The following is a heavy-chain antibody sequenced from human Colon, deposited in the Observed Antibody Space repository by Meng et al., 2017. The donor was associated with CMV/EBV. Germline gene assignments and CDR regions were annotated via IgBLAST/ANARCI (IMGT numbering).Heavy chain of an antibody. CDR2: IYHSGVT. V-gene: IGHV4-39*07. D-gene: IGHD6-19*01. CDR1: DGSVSSSSFY. CDR3: ARESSGWSTGIDS. J-gene: IGHJ4*02. Sequence: SETLSLTCTVPDGSVSSSSFYWAWIRQPPGKGLEWIGNIYHSGVTYYTPSLKSRVTISVDTSRNQFSLRLTSVSAADTAMYYCARESSGWSTGIDSWGQGTLVTVSS.